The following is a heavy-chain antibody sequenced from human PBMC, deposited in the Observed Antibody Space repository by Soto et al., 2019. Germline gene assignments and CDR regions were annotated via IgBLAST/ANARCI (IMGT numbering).Heavy chain of an antibody. Sequence: RLSCTASGLTFGDYGLSWVRQAPGKGLEWVSLIRSKTYGGTTEYAASVKGRSTISREDSKSIAYLQMNSLKTEDTAVYYCARSPEPGNGDMDGWGQGNKVTV. CDR3: ARSPEPGNGDMDG. CDR2: IRSKTYGGTT. D-gene: IGHD7-27*01. J-gene: IGHJ6*02. CDR1: GLTFGDYG. V-gene: IGHV3-49*04.